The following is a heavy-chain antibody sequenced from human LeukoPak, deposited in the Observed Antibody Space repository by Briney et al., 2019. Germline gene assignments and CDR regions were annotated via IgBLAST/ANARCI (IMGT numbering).Heavy chain of an antibody. V-gene: IGHV1-18*04. CDR2: ISTYNGNT. D-gene: IGHD3-10*01. J-gene: IGHJ4*02. CDR1: GYIFTGYY. CDR3: GRALLGRSDIYTPFSY. Sequence: GASVKVSCRASGYIFTGYYMHWIRQAPGQGLEWVGWISTYNGNTNYAPNIQDRVTMTTDTSTSTAYMELRSLRSDDTAVYYCGRALLGRSDIYTPFSYWGQGTLVTVSS.